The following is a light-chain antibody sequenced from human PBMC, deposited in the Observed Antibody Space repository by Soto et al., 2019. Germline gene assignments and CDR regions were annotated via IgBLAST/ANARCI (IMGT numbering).Light chain of an antibody. CDR3: NSYTSSSTLYV. Sequence: QSVLTQPASVSGSPGQSITISCTGTSSDVGGYNYVSWYQQLPGKAPKLMIYDVSNRPSGVSDRFSGSKSGNTASLTISGLQAEDEADYYCNSYTSSSTLYVFGTGTKVTV. J-gene: IGLJ1*01. V-gene: IGLV2-14*03. CDR2: DVS. CDR1: SSDVGGYNY.